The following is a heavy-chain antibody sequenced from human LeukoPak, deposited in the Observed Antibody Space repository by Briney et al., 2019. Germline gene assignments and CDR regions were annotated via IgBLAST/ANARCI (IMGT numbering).Heavy chain of an antibody. D-gene: IGHD1-26*01. CDR1: GFTFSDYY. CDR3: ARDMSYRGSYYLDY. J-gene: IGHJ4*02. V-gene: IGHV3-11*04. CDR2: IFSSGSTI. Sequence: GGSLRLSCAASGFTFSDYYMSWIRQAPGEGREWVSYIFSSGSTIYYADSVKGRFTISRDNANNSLYLQMNSLRAEDTAVYYCARDMSYRGSYYLDYWGQGTLVTVSS.